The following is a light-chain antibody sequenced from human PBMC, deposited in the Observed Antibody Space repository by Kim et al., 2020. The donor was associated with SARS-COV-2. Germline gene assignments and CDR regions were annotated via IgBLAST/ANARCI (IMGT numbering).Light chain of an antibody. V-gene: IGLV2-14*01. J-gene: IGLJ1*01. Sequence: QSALTQPASVSGSPGQSITISCTGTNSDVGGYNYVSWYQQHPGKAPKLMIYDVSKRPSGVSNRFSGSKSGNAASLTISGLQAEDEADYYCSSYTSSSTYVFGTGTKVNVL. CDR3: SSYTSSSTYV. CDR1: NSDVGGYNY. CDR2: DVS.